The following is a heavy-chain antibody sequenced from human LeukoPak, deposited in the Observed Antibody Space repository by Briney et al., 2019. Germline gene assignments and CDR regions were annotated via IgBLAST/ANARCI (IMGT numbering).Heavy chain of an antibody. CDR2: ISPNTGGT. CDR3: ARGGRSRDRYFDY. D-gene: IGHD6-13*01. CDR1: EYTFTDYY. Sequence: ASVKVSCKASEYTFTDYYIHWIRQAPGQGLEWMGRISPNTGGTDHAQEFRDKITMTRDTSISTAYIELSRLISDDTAVYYCARGGRSRDRYFDYWGQGTLVTVSS. V-gene: IGHV1-2*06. J-gene: IGHJ4*02.